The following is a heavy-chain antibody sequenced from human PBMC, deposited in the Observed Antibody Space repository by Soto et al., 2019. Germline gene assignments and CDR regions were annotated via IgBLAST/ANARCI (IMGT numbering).Heavy chain of an antibody. J-gene: IGHJ4*02. D-gene: IGHD5-12*01. CDR1: GGSISSYY. CDR3: ARGDRWLQLPDY. Sequence: QVQLQESGPGLVKPSETLSLTCTVSGGSISSYYWSWIRQPPGKGLEWIGYIYYSGSTNYNPSLKSRGTISVDTSKNQFSLKLSSVTAADTAVYYCARGDRWLQLPDYWGQGTLVTVSS. CDR2: IYYSGST. V-gene: IGHV4-59*01.